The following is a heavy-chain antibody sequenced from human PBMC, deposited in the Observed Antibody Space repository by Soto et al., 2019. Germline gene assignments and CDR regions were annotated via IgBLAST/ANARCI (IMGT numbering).Heavy chain of an antibody. Sequence: EVQLVESGGVVVQPGGSLRLSCAASGFTFDDYTMHWVRQAPGKGLEWVSLISWDGGSTYYADSVKGRFTISRDNSKNSLYLQMNSLRTEDTALYYCARGPLMYSSSSVDYWGQGTLVTVSS. D-gene: IGHD6-6*01. CDR3: ARGPLMYSSSSVDY. J-gene: IGHJ4*02. CDR2: ISWDGGST. V-gene: IGHV3-43*01. CDR1: GFTFDDYT.